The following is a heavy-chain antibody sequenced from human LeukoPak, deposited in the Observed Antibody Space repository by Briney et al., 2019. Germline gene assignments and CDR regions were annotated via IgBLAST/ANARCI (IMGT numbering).Heavy chain of an antibody. CDR1: GFTFSSYG. CDR2: ISYDGSNK. J-gene: IGHJ4*02. Sequence: GRSLRLSCAASGFTFSSYGMHWVCQAPGKGLEWVAVISYDGSNKYYADSVKGRFTISRDNSKNTLYLQMNSLRAEDTAVYYCAKERHWGYSYGYFDYWGQGTLVTVSS. D-gene: IGHD5-18*01. CDR3: AKERHWGYSYGYFDY. V-gene: IGHV3-30*18.